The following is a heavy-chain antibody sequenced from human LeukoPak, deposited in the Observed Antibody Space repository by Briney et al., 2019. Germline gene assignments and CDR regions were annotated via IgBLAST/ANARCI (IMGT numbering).Heavy chain of an antibody. V-gene: IGHV3-23*01. J-gene: IGHJ6*03. CDR2: MSSSDDGR. CDR3: VRETPIAVAGTIYFYFYMDV. D-gene: IGHD6-19*01. CDR1: GFSFSSYA. Sequence: GGSLRLSCATSGFSFSSYAMSWVRQAPGKGLEWVSAMSSSDDGRYYAASVRGRFTISRDNAKNSLYLQMSSLRAEDTALYYCVRETPIAVAGTIYFYFYMDVWGKGTTVTVSS.